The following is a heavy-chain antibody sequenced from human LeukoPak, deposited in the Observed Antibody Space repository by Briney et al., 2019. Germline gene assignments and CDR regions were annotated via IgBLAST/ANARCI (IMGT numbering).Heavy chain of an antibody. Sequence: GGSLRLSCAASGFTFSGYEMTWDRQAPGKGLEWISFIGSSETTTHYADSVRGRFTISRDNAKNSLYLQMNSLRAEDTAVYYCARDRGNGGLIDYWGQGTLVTVSS. CDR2: IGSSETTT. J-gene: IGHJ4*02. CDR1: GFTFSGYE. D-gene: IGHD4-23*01. V-gene: IGHV3-48*03. CDR3: ARDRGNGGLIDY.